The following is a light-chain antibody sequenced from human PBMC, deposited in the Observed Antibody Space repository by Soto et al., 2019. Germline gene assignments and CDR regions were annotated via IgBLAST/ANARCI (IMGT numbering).Light chain of an antibody. CDR1: SSDVGGYNY. Sequence: VLTPPPSASGSPGQSVAISCTGTSSDVGGYNYVSWYQQHPGKAPKLMIYGVNKRPSGVPDRFSGSKSGNTASLTVSGLQAEDEADYYCSSYAGSSNVFGTGTKVTGL. V-gene: IGLV2-8*01. CDR2: GVN. J-gene: IGLJ1*01. CDR3: SSYAGSSNV.